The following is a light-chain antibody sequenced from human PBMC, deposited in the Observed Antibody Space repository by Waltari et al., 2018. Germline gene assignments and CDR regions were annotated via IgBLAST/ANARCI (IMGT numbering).Light chain of an antibody. Sequence: QLVVTQSSSASASLGASVTLTCTLDSGHSHNIIAWLQQQPEKGPRYLMKIKRDGRHSKGDEIPDRFSGSSSGAERYLTISNLQSEDEGDYYCQTGGHGTWVFGGGTKLTVL. CDR2: IKRDGRH. CDR3: QTGGHGTWV. V-gene: IGLV4-69*01. CDR1: SGHSHNI. J-gene: IGLJ3*02.